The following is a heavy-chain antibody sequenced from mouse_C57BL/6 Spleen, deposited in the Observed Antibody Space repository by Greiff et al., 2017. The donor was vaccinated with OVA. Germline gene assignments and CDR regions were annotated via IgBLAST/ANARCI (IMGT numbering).Heavy chain of an antibody. CDR1: GFTFSDYY. D-gene: IGHD2-3*01. J-gene: IGHJ1*03. Sequence: EVKLVESEGGLVQPGRSMKLSCTASGFTFSDYYMAWVRQVPEKGLEWVANINYDGSSTYYLDSLKSRFIISRDNAKNILYLQMSSLKSEDTATYYCARVSYDGYFDVWGTGTTVTVSS. V-gene: IGHV5-16*01. CDR2: INYDGSST. CDR3: ARVSYDGYFDV.